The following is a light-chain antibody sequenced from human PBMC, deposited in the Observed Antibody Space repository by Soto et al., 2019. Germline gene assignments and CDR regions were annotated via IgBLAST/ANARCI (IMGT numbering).Light chain of an antibody. CDR2: GAS. CDR1: QSVNIY. CDR3: QQYDEWLRLT. V-gene: IGKV3D-15*01. Sequence: EIVMTQSPATLSVSPGERATLSCRTSQSVNIYLAWYQQKPGQAPRLLIFGASSRATGIPARFSGSGSGTEFNLIISSLQSEDFVVYFCQQYDEWLRLTFGGGTKVDI. J-gene: IGKJ4*01.